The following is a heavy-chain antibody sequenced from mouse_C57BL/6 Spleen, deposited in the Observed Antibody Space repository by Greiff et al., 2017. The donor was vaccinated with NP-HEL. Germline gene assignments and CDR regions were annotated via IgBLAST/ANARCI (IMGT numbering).Heavy chain of an antibody. J-gene: IGHJ1*03. CDR1: GFNIKNTY. CDR2: IDPANGNT. CDR3: ASVTTVEDWYFDV. V-gene: IGHV14-3*01. D-gene: IGHD1-1*01. Sequence: VQLKESVAELVRPGASVKLSCTASGFNIKNTYMHWVKQRPEQGLEWIGRIDPANGNTKYAPKFQGKATITADTSSNTAYLQLSSLTSEDTAIYYCASVTTVEDWYFDVWGTGTTVTVSS.